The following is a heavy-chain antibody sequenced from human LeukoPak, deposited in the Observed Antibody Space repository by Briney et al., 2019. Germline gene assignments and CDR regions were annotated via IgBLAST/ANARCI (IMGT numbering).Heavy chain of an antibody. J-gene: IGHJ4*02. CDR2: INPNTGGT. V-gene: IGHV1-2*02. CDR3: ATDSSTSVPDY. Sequence: ASVKVSCKASGYTFTGFYIHWVRQAPGQGLEWMGWINPNTGGTTYTQKFQGRVTMTRDTSISTAYMELSGLRSDDTAMYYCATDSSTSVPDYWGQGTLVTVSS. D-gene: IGHD6-13*01. CDR1: GYTFTGFY.